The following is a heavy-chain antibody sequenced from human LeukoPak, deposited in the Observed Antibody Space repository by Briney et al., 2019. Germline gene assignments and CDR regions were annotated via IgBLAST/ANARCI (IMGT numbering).Heavy chain of an antibody. CDR3: ARSIDY. V-gene: IGHV3-7*01. Sequence: PGGSLRLSCEASGFTFSRYWMSWVRQAPGKGPEWVANINQDGSAAFYVDSVKGRVTISRDNAKNSLYLQMYSLRAEDTAVYYGARSIDYWGQGTLVTVSS. CDR2: INQDGSAA. CDR1: GFTFSRYW. J-gene: IGHJ4*02.